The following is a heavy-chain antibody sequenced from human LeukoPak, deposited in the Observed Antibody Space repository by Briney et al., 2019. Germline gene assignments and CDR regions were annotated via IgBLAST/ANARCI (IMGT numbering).Heavy chain of an antibody. CDR1: GFTFSSYG. CDR3: AKVGAAAPIRDYYYYYYMDV. Sequence: GGSLRLSCAASGFTFSSYGMHWVRQAPGKGLEWVAFIRYDGSNKYYADSVKGRFTISRDNSKNTLYLQMNSLRAEDTAVYYCAKVGAAAPIRDYYYYYYMDVWGKGTTVTVSS. J-gene: IGHJ6*03. V-gene: IGHV3-30*02. CDR2: IRYDGSNK. D-gene: IGHD6-13*01.